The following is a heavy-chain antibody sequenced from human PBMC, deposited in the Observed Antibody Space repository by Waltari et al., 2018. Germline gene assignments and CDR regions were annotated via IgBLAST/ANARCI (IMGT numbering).Heavy chain of an antibody. CDR1: GYTFTSYG. D-gene: IGHD3-10*01. J-gene: IGHJ4*02. CDR3: ARDKYGSGSYYYGY. Sequence: QVQLVQSGAEVKKPGASVKVSCKASGYTFTSYGMHWVRQAPGKGLEWVAVIWYDGSNKYYADSVKGRFTISRDNSKNTLYLQMNSLRAEDTAMYYCARDKYGSGSYYYGYWGQGTLVTVSS. CDR2: IWYDGSNK. V-gene: IGHV3-33*01.